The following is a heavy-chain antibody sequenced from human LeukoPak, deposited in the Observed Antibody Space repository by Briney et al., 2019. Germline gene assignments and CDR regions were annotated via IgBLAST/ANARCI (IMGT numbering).Heavy chain of an antibody. CDR3: ARRRLRLAVYFDY. J-gene: IGHJ4*02. D-gene: IGHD5-12*01. CDR1: GGSISSGSYY. CDR2: IFTSGST. Sequence: PSETLSLTCTVSGGSISSGSYYWSWIRQPAGKGLEWIGRIFTSGSTKYNPSLKSRVTISVDTSKNQFSLKLSSVTAADTAVYYCARRRLRLAVYFDYWGQGTLVTVSS. V-gene: IGHV4-61*02.